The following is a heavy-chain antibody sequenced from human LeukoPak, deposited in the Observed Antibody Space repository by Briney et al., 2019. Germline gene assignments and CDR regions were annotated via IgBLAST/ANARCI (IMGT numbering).Heavy chain of an antibody. V-gene: IGHV3-7*01. CDR1: GFTFSSYW. Sequence: GGSLRLSCAASGFTFSSYWMSWVRQAPGKGLEWVANIKQDGSEKYYVDSVKGRFTISRDNAKNSLYLQMNSLRAEYTAVYYCASVNYDILTGYPQSYFDYWGQGTLVTVSS. CDR3: ASVNYDILTGYPQSYFDY. D-gene: IGHD3-9*01. J-gene: IGHJ4*02. CDR2: IKQDGSEK.